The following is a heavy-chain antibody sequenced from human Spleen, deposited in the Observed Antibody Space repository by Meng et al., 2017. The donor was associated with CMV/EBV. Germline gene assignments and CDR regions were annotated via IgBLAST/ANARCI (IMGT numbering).Heavy chain of an antibody. D-gene: IGHD1-1*01. J-gene: IGHJ3*02. Sequence: GESLKISCAASGFTFSSYWMSWVRQAPGKGLEWVANIKQDGSEKYYVDSVKGRFTISRDNAKNSLYLQMNSLRAEDTAVYYCARDPATGTEAFHIWGLGTLVTVSS. CDR1: GFTFSSYW. CDR3: ARDPATGTEAFHI. V-gene: IGHV3-7*01. CDR2: IKQDGSEK.